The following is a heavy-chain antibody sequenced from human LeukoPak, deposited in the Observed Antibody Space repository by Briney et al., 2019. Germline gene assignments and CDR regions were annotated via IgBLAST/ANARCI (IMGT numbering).Heavy chain of an antibody. CDR2: FDPEDGET. J-gene: IGHJ4*02. V-gene: IGHV1-24*01. Sequence: ASVKVSCKVSGYTLTELSMHWVRQAPGKGLEWMGGFDPEDGETIYAQKFQGRVTMTEDTSTDTAYMELSSLRSEDTAVYYCATYRLYNWNYLFDYWGQGTLVIVSS. CDR1: GYTLTELS. D-gene: IGHD1-7*01. CDR3: ATYRLYNWNYLFDY.